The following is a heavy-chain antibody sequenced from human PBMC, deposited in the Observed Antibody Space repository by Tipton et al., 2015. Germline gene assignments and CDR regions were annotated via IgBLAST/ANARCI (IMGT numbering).Heavy chain of an antibody. CDR1: GFPFSAHG. CDR3: ANGVPGSFDS. D-gene: IGHD3-10*01. J-gene: IGHJ5*01. CDR2: ISASGGDT. Sequence: SLRLSCVASGFPFSAHGLNWVRQAPGKGLEWVSSISASGGDTFYTGSVQGRFTISRVSSETTVYLQMNSLRAEDTAVYYCANGVPGSFDSRGQGTLVTVSS. V-gene: IGHV3-23*01.